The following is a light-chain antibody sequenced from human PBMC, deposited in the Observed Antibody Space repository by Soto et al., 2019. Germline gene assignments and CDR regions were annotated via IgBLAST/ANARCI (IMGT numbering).Light chain of an antibody. Sequence: SVLTQPASVSGSPGQSITISCTGTSSDVGGYNYVSWYQQHPGKAPKLMIYEVSNRPSGVSNRFSGSKSGNTASLTISGPQAEDEADYYCSSYTSSSTLDNYDFATGTKGTV. CDR1: SSDVGGYNY. CDR3: SSYTSSSTLDNYD. CDR2: EVS. V-gene: IGLV2-14*01. J-gene: IGLJ1*01.